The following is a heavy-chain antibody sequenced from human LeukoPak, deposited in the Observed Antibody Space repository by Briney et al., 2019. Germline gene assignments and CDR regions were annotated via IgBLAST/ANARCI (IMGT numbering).Heavy chain of an antibody. CDR2: ISSSGSTI. CDR1: GFTFSDYY. Sequence: GGSLRLSCAASGFTFSDYYMSWIRQAPGKGLEWVSYISSSGSTIYYADSVKGRFTISRDNAKNSLYLQMNSLRAGDTAVYYCARFSLERQNYYYYYGMDVWGQGTTVTVSS. D-gene: IGHD1-1*01. J-gene: IGHJ6*02. V-gene: IGHV3-11*01. CDR3: ARFSLERQNYYYYYGMDV.